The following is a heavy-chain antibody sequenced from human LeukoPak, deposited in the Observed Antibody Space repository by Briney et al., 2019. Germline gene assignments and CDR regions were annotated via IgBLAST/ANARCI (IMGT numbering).Heavy chain of an antibody. CDR2: INPNSGDT. V-gene: IGHV1-2*02. Sequence: VASVKVSCKASGYTFTGYYMHWVRQAPGQGLEWMGWINPNSGDTRYAQNFQGRVTMTRDTSISTAYMELNRLRSDGTAVYYCARVVAGTPRWHYWGQGTLVTVSS. D-gene: IGHD6-19*01. CDR1: GYTFTGYY. J-gene: IGHJ4*02. CDR3: ARVVAGTPRWHY.